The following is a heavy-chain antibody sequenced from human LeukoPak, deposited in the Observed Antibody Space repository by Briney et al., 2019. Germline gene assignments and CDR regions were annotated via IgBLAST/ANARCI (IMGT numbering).Heavy chain of an antibody. CDR3: ARGVYSNFYYYYYMDV. CDR2: IYTSGST. CDR1: GGSISSYY. V-gene: IGHV4-4*07. Sequence: SETLSLTCTVSGGSISSYYWSWIRQPAGKGLEWIGRIYTSGSTNYNPSLKSRVTMSVDTSKNQFSLKLSSVTAADTAVYYCARGVYSNFYYYYYMDVWGKGTTVTISS. D-gene: IGHD4-11*01. J-gene: IGHJ6*03.